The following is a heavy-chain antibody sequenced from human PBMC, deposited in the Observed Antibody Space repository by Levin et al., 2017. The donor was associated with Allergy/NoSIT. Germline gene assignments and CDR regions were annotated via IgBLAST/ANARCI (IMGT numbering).Heavy chain of an antibody. D-gene: IGHD6-19*01. Sequence: SVKVSCKASGGTFSSYAISWVRQAPGQGLEWMGGIIPIFGTANYAQKFQGRVTITADESTSTAYMELSSLRSEDTAVYYCARDRSAVAGTVDYYYGMDVWGQGTTVTVSS. CDR2: IIPIFGTA. CDR1: GGTFSSYA. V-gene: IGHV1-69*13. CDR3: ARDRSAVAGTVDYYYGMDV. J-gene: IGHJ6*02.